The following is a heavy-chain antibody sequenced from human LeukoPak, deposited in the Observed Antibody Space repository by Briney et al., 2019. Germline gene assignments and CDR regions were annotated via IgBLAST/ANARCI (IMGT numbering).Heavy chain of an antibody. Sequence: GGSLRLSCAASGLTYDDYAMHWVRQAPGKGLEWVSGISWNSGSIGYADSVKGRFTIYRDNAKNSLYLQMNSLRPEDMALYYCAKDTGYDWGTHPFDYWGQGTLVTVSS. D-gene: IGHD5-12*01. V-gene: IGHV3-9*03. CDR1: GLTYDDYA. CDR3: AKDTGYDWGTHPFDY. CDR2: ISWNSGSI. J-gene: IGHJ4*02.